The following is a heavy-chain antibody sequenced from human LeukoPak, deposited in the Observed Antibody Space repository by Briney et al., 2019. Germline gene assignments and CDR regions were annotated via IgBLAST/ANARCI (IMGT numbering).Heavy chain of an antibody. V-gene: IGHV3-23*01. Sequence: GSLRLSCAASGFTFSSYAMTWVRQAPGKGLEWVSGIIGSGGSTYYADSVKGRFTISRDNSKNTLYLQMNSLRAEDTAVYYCAKQLGYSAYDPIDYWGQGTLVTVSS. J-gene: IGHJ4*02. CDR3: AKQLGYSAYDPIDY. CDR1: GFTFSSYA. D-gene: IGHD5-12*01. CDR2: IIGSGGST.